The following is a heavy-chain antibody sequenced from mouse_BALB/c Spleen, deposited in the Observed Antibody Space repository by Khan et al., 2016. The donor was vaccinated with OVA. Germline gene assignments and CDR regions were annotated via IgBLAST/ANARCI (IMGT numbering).Heavy chain of an antibody. CDR1: GYTFTSYT. CDR2: INPSNGYT. D-gene: IGHD2-14*01. J-gene: IGHJ3*01. V-gene: IGHV1-4*01. Sequence: QVQLQQSGAELARPGASVKMSCKASGYTFTSYTIHWIKKRPGQGLEWIGYINPSNGYTNYNQKFKDKATLTTDKSSTTAYLQLSSLTSDDSAVYNWVRDGAYHRNVGWFAYWGQGTLVTVSA. CDR3: VRDGAYHRNVGWFAY.